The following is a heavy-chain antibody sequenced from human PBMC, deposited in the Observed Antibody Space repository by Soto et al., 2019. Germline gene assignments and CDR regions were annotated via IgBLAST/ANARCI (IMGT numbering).Heavy chain of an antibody. CDR2: ISYDGSIK. V-gene: IGHV3-30*18. Sequence: QVQRVESGGCVVQPGRSLRLACAASGFTFRSYGMHCVRQAPGKVLAWVSVISYDGSIKYYADSVKGRVTISRDNSKNTLYLQMNSLRAEDTAVYYCAKLITMISHDAFDIWGQGTMVTVSS. CDR3: AKLITMISHDAFDI. CDR1: GFTFRSYG. J-gene: IGHJ3*02. D-gene: IGHD3-22*01.